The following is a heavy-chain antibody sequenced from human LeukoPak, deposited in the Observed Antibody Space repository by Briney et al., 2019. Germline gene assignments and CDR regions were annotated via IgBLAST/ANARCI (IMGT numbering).Heavy chain of an antibody. CDR2: IRSKANNYAT. Sequence: GGSLRLSCAASGFTFSGSSMHWVRQASGKGLEWVGRIRSKANNYATAYAASVKGRFTISRDDSKNTLYLQMNSLKTEDTAVYYCTTDTRSGYSSSWYLDYFDYWGQGTLVTVSS. CDR3: TTDTRSGYSSSWYLDYFDY. D-gene: IGHD6-13*01. J-gene: IGHJ4*02. V-gene: IGHV3-73*01. CDR1: GFTFSGSS.